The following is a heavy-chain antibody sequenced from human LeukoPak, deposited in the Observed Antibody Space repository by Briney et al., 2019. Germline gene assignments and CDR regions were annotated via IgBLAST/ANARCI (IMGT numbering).Heavy chain of an antibody. CDR3: ARGNYYYDSSGYYCNNCMDV. Sequence: GGSLRLSCVASGFTFSNYNMNWVRQAPGKGLEWVSYISSSGSTIYYAASVKGRFTISRDNAKNSLYLQMNSLRAEDTAVYYCARGNYYYDSSGYYCNNCMDVWGKGTTVTVSS. D-gene: IGHD3-22*01. V-gene: IGHV3-48*04. CDR1: GFTFSNYN. CDR2: ISSSGSTI. J-gene: IGHJ6*03.